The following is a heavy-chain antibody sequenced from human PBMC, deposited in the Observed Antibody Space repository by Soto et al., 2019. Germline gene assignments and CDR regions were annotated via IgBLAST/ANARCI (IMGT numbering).Heavy chain of an antibody. J-gene: IGHJ5*02. D-gene: IGHD2-2*01. CDR2: INRDGSQT. CDR3: ARVRISSSSHNWFGP. V-gene: IGHV3-7*03. Sequence: GGSLRLSCAASGFTFSSSWMSWVRQAPGKGPEWVANINRDGSQTYYVDSVKGRFTISRDNAKNSLYLQMNSLRADDTAVYYCARVRISSSSHNWFGPWGLGTLVTVSS. CDR1: GFTFSSSW.